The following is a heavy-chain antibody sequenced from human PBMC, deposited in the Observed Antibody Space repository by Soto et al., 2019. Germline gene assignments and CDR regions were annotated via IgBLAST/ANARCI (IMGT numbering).Heavy chain of an antibody. Sequence: QVQLQESGPGLVKPSQTLSLTCTVSGGSISSGGYYWNWIRQHPGKGLEWIGYIYYIGSTYYNPSLKSRVTISLDTSKNQFSLKLSXVXXXXXXXXXXXXXVFPWGQGTLVTVSS. J-gene: IGHJ5*02. CDR1: GGSISSGGYY. CDR2: IYYIGST. CDR3: XXXXVFP. V-gene: IGHV4-31*03.